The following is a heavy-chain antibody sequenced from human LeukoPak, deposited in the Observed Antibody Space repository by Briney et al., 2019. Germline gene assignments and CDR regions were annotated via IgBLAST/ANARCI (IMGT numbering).Heavy chain of an antibody. CDR2: INSDGSST. J-gene: IGHJ6*02. V-gene: IGHV3-74*01. CDR3: ARDLIIEQLGYYYGMDV. CDR1: GFTFSSYW. Sequence: GGSLRLSCAASGFTFSSYWMHWVRQAPGKGLVWVSRINSDGSSTSYADSVKGRFTISRDNAKNTLYLQMNSLRAEDTAVYYCARDLIIEQLGYYYGMDVRGQGTTVTVSS. D-gene: IGHD6-6*01.